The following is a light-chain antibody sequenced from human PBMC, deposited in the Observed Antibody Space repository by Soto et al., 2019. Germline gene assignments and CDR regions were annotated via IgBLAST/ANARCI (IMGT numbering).Light chain of an antibody. CDR2: DAS. J-gene: IGKJ4*01. V-gene: IGKV3-11*01. Sequence: EIVLTQSPATLSLSPGERATLSSGASRSVSSYLSWYQQKPGQAPSLLIYDASYRATGIPARFSGSGSGTDFTLTISSLEPEDFAVYYCQHRSDWPPRLTFGGGTKVEIK. CDR1: RSVSSY. CDR3: QHRSDWPPRLT.